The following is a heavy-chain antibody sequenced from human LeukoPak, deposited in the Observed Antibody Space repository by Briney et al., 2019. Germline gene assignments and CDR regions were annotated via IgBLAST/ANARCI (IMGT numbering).Heavy chain of an antibody. CDR3: ARVVLPPGAYAFDI. Sequence: SETLSLTCTVSGGSISSSSYYWGWIRQPPGKGLEWIGSIYYSGSTYYNPSLKSRVTISVDTSKNQFSLKLSSVTAADTAVYYCARVVLPPGAYAFDIWGQGTMVTVSS. CDR2: IYYSGST. D-gene: IGHD3-10*01. J-gene: IGHJ3*02. V-gene: IGHV4-39*07. CDR1: GGSISSSSYY.